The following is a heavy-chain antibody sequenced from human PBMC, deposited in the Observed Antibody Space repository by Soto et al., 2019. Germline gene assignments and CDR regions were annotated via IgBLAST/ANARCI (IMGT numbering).Heavy chain of an antibody. D-gene: IGHD4-4*01. J-gene: IGHJ6*02. Sequence: SVKVSCKASGGTFSSYAISWVRQAPGQGLEWMGGIIPIFGTANYAQKFQGRVTITADESTSTAYMELSSLRSEDTAVYYCARSRTTVTPTGWYDYYGLDVWGQGTTVTVSS. CDR3: ARSRTTVTPTGWYDYYGLDV. CDR1: GGTFSSYA. V-gene: IGHV1-69*13. CDR2: IIPIFGTA.